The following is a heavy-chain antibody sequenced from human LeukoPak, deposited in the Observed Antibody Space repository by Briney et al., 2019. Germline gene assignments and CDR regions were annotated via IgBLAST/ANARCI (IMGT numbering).Heavy chain of an antibody. J-gene: IGHJ5*02. CDR1: GYTFTSYG. CDR3: ARVASPNNWFDP. CDR2: ISAYNGNT. V-gene: IGHV1-18*01. Sequence: GASVKVSCKASGYTFTSYGISWVRQAPGQGLEWMGWISAYNGNTNYAQKLQGRVTMTTDTSTSTACMELRSLRSDDTAVYYCARVASPNNWFDPWGQGTLVTVSS.